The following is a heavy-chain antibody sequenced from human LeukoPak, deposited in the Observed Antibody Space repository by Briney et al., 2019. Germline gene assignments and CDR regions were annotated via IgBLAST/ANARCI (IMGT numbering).Heavy chain of an antibody. CDR2: IYTSGST. CDR1: GGSISSYY. CDR3: ARVFRGYSGYDDGQWLVREDYFDY. V-gene: IGHV4-4*07. J-gene: IGHJ4*02. D-gene: IGHD5-12*01. Sequence: PSETLSLTCTVSGGSISSYYWSWIRQPAGKGLEWIGRIYTSGSTNYNPTLKSRVTMSVDTSKNQFSLKLSSVTAADTAVYYCARVFRGYSGYDDGQWLVREDYFDYWGQGTLVTVSS.